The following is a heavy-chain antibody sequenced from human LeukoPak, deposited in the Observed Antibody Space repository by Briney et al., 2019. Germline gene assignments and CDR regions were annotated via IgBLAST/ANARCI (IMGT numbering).Heavy chain of an antibody. D-gene: IGHD2-2*01. Sequence: GTSLRLSCAASGFTFTSYGMHWVRQAPGKGLEWVAVIWYDGINKYYADSVKGRFTISRDNSKNTLYLQMNSLRAEDTAVYYCATSSSTIPFGGQGTLVTVSS. J-gene: IGHJ4*02. CDR1: GFTFTSYG. CDR2: IWYDGINK. CDR3: ATSSSTIPF. V-gene: IGHV3-33*01.